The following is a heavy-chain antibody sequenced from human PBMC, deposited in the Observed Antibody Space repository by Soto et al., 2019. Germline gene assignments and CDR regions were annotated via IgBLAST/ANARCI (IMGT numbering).Heavy chain of an antibody. CDR3: ALIAGSGWHAGDYY. D-gene: IGHD6-19*01. Sequence: SVKVSCKASGGTFSSYTISWVRQAPGQGLEWMGRIIPILGIANYAQKFQGRVTITADKSTSTAYMERSSLRSEDTAVYYCALIAGSGWHAGDYYWGRGTLVPVSS. J-gene: IGHJ4*02. CDR1: GGTFSSYT. CDR2: IIPILGIA. V-gene: IGHV1-69*02.